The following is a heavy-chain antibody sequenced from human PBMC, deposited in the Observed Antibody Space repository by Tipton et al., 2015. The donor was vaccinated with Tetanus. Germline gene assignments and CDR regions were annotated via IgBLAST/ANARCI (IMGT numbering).Heavy chain of an antibody. CDR3: ARGSDIVVVPGVTRADWCDP. D-gene: IGHD2-2*01. CDR1: GVSISGYY. J-gene: IGHJ5*02. CDR2: VDRSGTT. Sequence: TLSLTCTVSGVSISGYYWSWIRQPAGKGLEWIGRVDRSGTTTYNPSLKGRVTMSLDTSKNQFSLKLTSVTAADTAMYYCARGSDIVVVPGVTRADWCDPWGQGTLVTVSS. V-gene: IGHV4-4*07.